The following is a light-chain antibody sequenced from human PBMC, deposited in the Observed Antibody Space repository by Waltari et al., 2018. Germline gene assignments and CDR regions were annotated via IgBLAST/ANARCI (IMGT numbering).Light chain of an antibody. CDR1: RTISND. J-gene: IGKJ4*01. CDR2: SAF. CDR3: QQSYSLPLT. Sequence: ASRTISNDLNWYQQKPGKAPKLLIYSAFRLQSGVPSRFSGGGSGTDFTLTISSLQAEDFATYYCQQSYSLPLTFGGGTKVEMK. V-gene: IGKV1-39*01.